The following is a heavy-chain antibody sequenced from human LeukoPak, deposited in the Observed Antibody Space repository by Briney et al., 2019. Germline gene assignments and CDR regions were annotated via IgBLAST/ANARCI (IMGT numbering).Heavy chain of an antibody. V-gene: IGHV3-30-3*01. Sequence: GGSLRLSCAASGFTFGNYAIHWVRQVPGEGLEWVAIITHNGGTQYYADSVKGRFTISRDNSQSTVFLQMNSLRPEDTAVYYCARDAQSGAFSDFDYWGQGTLVTVSP. CDR1: GFTFGNYA. CDR2: ITHNGGTQ. D-gene: IGHD1-26*01. CDR3: ARDAQSGAFSDFDY. J-gene: IGHJ4*02.